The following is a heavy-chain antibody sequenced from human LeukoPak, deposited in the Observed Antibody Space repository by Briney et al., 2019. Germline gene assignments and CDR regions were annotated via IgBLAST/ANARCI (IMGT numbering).Heavy chain of an antibody. V-gene: IGHV1-2*02. CDR1: GYTFTGYY. CDR3: ARVIAARNWFDP. CDR2: INPNSGGT. D-gene: IGHD6-6*01. Sequence: GASVKVSCKASGYTFTGYYMHWVRQAPGQGLEWMGWINPNSGGTNCAQKFQGRVTMTRDTSISTAYMELSRLRSDDTAVYYCARVIAARNWFDPWGQGTLVTVSS. J-gene: IGHJ5*02.